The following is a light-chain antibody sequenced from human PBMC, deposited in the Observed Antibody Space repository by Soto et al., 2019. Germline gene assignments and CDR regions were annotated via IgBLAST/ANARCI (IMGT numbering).Light chain of an antibody. J-gene: IGLJ3*02. CDR1: SGDVGSYNL. CDR2: DAF. Sequence: QSALTQPASVSGSPGQSITISCTGTSGDVGSYNLISWYQQHPGKAPKLMIFDAFKRSSGFSNRFSGSKSGNTASLTISGLQAEDEADYYCAARDDSLSGHWVFGGGTKLTVL. CDR3: AARDDSLSGHWV. V-gene: IGLV2-23*01.